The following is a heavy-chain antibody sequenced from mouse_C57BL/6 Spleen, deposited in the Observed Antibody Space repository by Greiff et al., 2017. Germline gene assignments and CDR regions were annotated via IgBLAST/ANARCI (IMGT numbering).Heavy chain of an antibody. CDR1: GYTFTSYW. CDR2: IDPSDSYT. Sequence: QVQLQQPGAELVKPGASVKLSCKASGYTFTSYWMQWVKQRPGQGLEWIGEIDPSDSYTNYNQKFKGKATLTVDTSSSTAYMQLSSLTSEDSAVYYCARWDGYYEFAYGGQGTLVTVSA. D-gene: IGHD2-3*01. CDR3: ARWDGYYEFAY. J-gene: IGHJ3*01. V-gene: IGHV1-50*01.